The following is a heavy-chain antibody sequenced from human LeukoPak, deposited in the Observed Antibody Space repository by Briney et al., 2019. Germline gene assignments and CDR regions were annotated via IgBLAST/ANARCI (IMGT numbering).Heavy chain of an antibody. D-gene: IGHD6-19*01. CDR3: ARDVNSSGWYQYYYYYMDV. Sequence: SETLSLTCAVYGGSFSGYYWSWIRQPPGKGLEWIGEINHSGSTNYNPSLKSRVTMSVDTSKNQFSLRLSSVTAADTAVYYCARDVNSSGWYQYYYYYMDVWGKGTTVTISS. CDR1: GGSFSGYY. CDR2: INHSGST. J-gene: IGHJ6*03. V-gene: IGHV4-34*01.